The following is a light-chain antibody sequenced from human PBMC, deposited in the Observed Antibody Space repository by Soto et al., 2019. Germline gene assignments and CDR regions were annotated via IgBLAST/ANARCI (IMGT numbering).Light chain of an antibody. Sequence: EIVLTQSPATLSLSPGERVTLSCRASQSVSSLLAWYQQKPGQAPRLLIYGASTRATGIPARFSGSGSGTEFTLTISSLQSEDFAVYYCQQYNNWPITFGQGTRLEIK. V-gene: IGKV3-15*01. CDR2: GAS. CDR3: QQYNNWPIT. CDR1: QSVSSL. J-gene: IGKJ5*01.